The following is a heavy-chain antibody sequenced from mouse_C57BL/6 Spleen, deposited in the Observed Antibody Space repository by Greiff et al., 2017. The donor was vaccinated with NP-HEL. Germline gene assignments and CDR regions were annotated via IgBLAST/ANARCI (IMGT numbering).Heavy chain of an antibody. CDR1: GYTFTSYG. D-gene: IGHD2-4*01. Sequence: VQLVESGAELARPGASVKLSCKASGYTFTSYGISWVKQRTGQGLEWIGEIYPRSGNTYYNEKFKGKATLTADKSSSTAYMELRSLTSEDSAVYFCARSKDYDVENYAMDYWGQGTSVTVSS. V-gene: IGHV1-81*01. CDR2: IYPRSGNT. J-gene: IGHJ4*01. CDR3: ARSKDYDVENYAMDY.